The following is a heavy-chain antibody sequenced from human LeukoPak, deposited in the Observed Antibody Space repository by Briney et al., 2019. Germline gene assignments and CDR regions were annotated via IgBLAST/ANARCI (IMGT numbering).Heavy chain of an antibody. J-gene: IGHJ5*02. V-gene: IGHV3-11*05. Sequence: TGGSPRPSCAASGFTFSDYYMRWIRQAPGKGLEWVSYINSSSSYTNYADSVKGRFTISRDNAKNSLYLQMNSLRAEDTAVYYCARGPHDIPNWFDPWGQGTLVTVSS. CDR2: INSSSSYT. CDR1: GFTFSDYY. CDR3: ARGPHDIPNWFDP. D-gene: IGHD3-9*01.